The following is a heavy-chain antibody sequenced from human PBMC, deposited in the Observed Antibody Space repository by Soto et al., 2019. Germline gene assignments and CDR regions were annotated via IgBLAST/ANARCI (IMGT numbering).Heavy chain of an antibody. D-gene: IGHD3-16*01. J-gene: IGHJ5*02. CDR3: VRGGPFTEGWFDP. Sequence: QVQLVQSGAEVKKPGCSVKVSCKASGGTFSSYAISWVRQAPGQGLEWMGGTIPIFITANYAQKFQGRVTITADESTTTAYMELSSLRSEDTAVYYCVRGGPFTEGWFDPWGQGTLVTVSS. V-gene: IGHV1-69*12. CDR2: TIPIFITA. CDR1: GGTFSSYA.